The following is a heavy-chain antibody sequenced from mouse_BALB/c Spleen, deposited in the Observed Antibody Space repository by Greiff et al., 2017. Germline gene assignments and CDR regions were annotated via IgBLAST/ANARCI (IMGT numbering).Heavy chain of an antibody. Sequence: EVMLVESGGGLVQPGESLKLSCESNEYEFPSHDMSWVRKTPEKRLELVAAINSDGGSTYYPDTMERRFIISRDNTKKTLYLQMSSLRSEDTAMYYCAREERDGNWYFDVWGAGTTVTVSS. CDR2: INSDGGST. D-gene: IGHD2-3*01. CDR1: EYEFPSHD. CDR3: AREERDGNWYFDV. V-gene: IGHV5-2*03. J-gene: IGHJ1*01.